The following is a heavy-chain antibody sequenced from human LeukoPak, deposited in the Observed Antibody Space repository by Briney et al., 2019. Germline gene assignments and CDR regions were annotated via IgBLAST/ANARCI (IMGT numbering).Heavy chain of an antibody. D-gene: IGHD1-14*01. CDR1: GFNFGGYW. CDR2: ISPDGRKI. V-gene: IGHV3-74*01. J-gene: IGHJ6*02. CDR3: ARDFKGPEGYYYYGMDV. Sequence: GGSLRLSCVASGFNFGGYWMHWARQVPGKEPVWVSNISPDGRKIAFADSMKGRFTISRHNSKNTLYLQMNSLRAEDTAVYYCARDFKGPEGYYYYGMDVWGQGTTVTVSS.